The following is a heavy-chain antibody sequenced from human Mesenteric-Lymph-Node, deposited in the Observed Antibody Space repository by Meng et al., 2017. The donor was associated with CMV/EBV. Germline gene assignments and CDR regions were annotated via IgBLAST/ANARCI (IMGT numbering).Heavy chain of an antibody. CDR1: GGSVSSGSYY. CDR3: AREALAYCGGDCHPIDC. J-gene: IGHJ4*02. D-gene: IGHD2-21*01. V-gene: IGHV4-61*01. Sequence: SETLSLTCTVSGGSVSSGSYYWSWIRQPPGKGLEWIGYIYYSGSTNYNPSLKSRVTISVDTSKNQFSLKLSSVTAADTAVYYCAREALAYCGGDCHPIDCWGQGTLVTVSS. CDR2: IYYSGST.